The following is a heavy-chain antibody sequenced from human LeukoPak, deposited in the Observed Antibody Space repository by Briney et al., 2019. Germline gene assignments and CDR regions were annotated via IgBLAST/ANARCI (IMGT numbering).Heavy chain of an antibody. D-gene: IGHD3/OR15-3a*01. CDR1: GFTVSSNY. CDR3: ARLWPAATSSRFDF. V-gene: IGHV3-53*01. J-gene: IGHJ4*02. Sequence: GGCLRLSCAASGFTVSSNYMSWVRQAPGKGLEWVSTIGDTTYYADSVKGRFTISRDDSKNTLYLQMKSLRAEDTAVYYCARLWPAATSSRFDFWGQGTLVTVSS. CDR2: IGDTT.